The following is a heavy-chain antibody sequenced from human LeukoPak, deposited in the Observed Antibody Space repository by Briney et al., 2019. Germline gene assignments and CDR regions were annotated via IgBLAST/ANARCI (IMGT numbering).Heavy chain of an antibody. Sequence: SETLSLTCTVSGFSISSHYSWGWIRQPPGKGLEWIGSISHSGSSYHNPSLKSRVAISVDTSNNQFSLNLSSVTAADTAVYYCARVGSCNGNSCYALDVWGQGTTVTVSS. J-gene: IGHJ6*02. CDR2: ISHSGSS. D-gene: IGHD2/OR15-2a*01. CDR3: ARVGSCNGNSCYALDV. V-gene: IGHV4-38-2*02. CDR1: GFSISSHYS.